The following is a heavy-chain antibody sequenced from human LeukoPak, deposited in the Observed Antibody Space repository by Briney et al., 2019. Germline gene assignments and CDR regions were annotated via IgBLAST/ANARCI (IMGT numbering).Heavy chain of an antibody. D-gene: IGHD6-13*01. CDR2: IASDGSST. J-gene: IGHJ4*02. CDR3: ARDPQTIAAGGTLDY. Sequence: GSLRLSCAASGFTFSSYWMNWVRQAPGKGLVWVSRIASDGSSTTYADSVKGRFSISRDNAKNTLYLQMNSLRVEDTAVYYCARDPQTIAAGGTLDYWGQGTLVTVSS. V-gene: IGHV3-74*01. CDR1: GFTFSSYW.